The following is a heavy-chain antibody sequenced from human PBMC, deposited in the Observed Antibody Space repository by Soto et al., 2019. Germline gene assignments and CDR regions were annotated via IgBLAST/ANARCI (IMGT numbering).Heavy chain of an antibody. J-gene: IGHJ6*03. CDR1: GYTFTRYG. CDR3: ARLSGYYGYYYYYYMDV. V-gene: IGHV1-8*02. CDR2: MNPNSGNT. D-gene: IGHD3-3*01. Sequence: GASVKVSCKASGYTFTRYGITWVRQAPGQRPEWMGWMNPNSGNTGYAKKFQGRVTMTRNTSISTAYMELSSLRSEDTAVYYCARLSGYYGYYYYYYMDVWGKGTTVTVSS.